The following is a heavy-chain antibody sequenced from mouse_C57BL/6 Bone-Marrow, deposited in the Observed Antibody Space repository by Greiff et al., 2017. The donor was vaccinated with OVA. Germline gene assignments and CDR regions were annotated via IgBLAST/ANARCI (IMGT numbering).Heavy chain of an antibody. CDR1: GFTFSDYY. D-gene: IGHD2-12*01. Sequence: EVKLVESEGGLVQPGSSMKLSCTASGFTFSDYYMAWVRQVPEKGLEWVANINYDGSSTYYLDSLKSRFIISSDNAKNILYLQMSSLKSEDTATYYCARAGCYSFDVWGTGTTVTVSS. V-gene: IGHV5-16*01. CDR3: ARAGCYSFDV. J-gene: IGHJ1*03. CDR2: INYDGSST.